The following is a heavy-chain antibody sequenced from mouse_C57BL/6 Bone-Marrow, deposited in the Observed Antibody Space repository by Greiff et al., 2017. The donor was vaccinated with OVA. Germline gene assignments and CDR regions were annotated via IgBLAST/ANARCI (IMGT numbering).Heavy chain of an antibody. V-gene: IGHV1-58*01. CDR2: IYIGNGYT. D-gene: IGHD1-1*01. CDR3: ARGVLFYYDDSSYVDY. Sequence: VQLQQSGAELVRPGSSVKMFCKTSGYTFTSYGINWVKQRPGKGLEWIGYIYIGNGYTEYNEKFKGKATLTSDTSSTTAYMQLSSLTSEDSAIYFCARGVLFYYDDSSYVDYWGQGTTLTVSS. CDR1: GYTFTSYG. J-gene: IGHJ2*01.